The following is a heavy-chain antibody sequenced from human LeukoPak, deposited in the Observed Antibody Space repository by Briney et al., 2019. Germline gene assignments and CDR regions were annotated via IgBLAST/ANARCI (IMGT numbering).Heavy chain of an antibody. V-gene: IGHV3-7*01. CDR1: GFTLSKHW. CDR3: GREWAVDF. J-gene: IGHJ4*02. CDR2: IKQDGSEK. Sequence: GGSLRLSCAASGFTLSKHWMTWVRQAPGKGLECEAIIKQDGSEKYYVNSVKGRFTISRGNAKNSLYLQMNSLRVEDTAVYYCGREWAVDFWGQGTLVTVSS.